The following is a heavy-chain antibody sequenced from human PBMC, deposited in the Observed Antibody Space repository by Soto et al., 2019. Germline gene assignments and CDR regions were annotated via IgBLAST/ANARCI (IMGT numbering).Heavy chain of an antibody. CDR1: GGSISSSSYY. D-gene: IGHD3-10*01. J-gene: IGHJ4*02. CDR2: IYYSGST. CDR3: ARQGRDYYGSGTADYYFDY. V-gene: IGHV4-39*01. Sequence: SETLSLTCTVSGGSISSSSYYWGWIRQPPGKGLEWIGSIYYSGSTYYNPSLKSRFTISVDTSKNQFSLKLSSVTAADTAVYYCARQGRDYYGSGTADYYFDYWGQGTLVTVSS.